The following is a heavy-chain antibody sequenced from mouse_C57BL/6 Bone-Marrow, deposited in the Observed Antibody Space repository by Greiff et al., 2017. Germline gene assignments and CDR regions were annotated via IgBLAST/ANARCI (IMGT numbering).Heavy chain of an antibody. V-gene: IGHV1-55*01. CDR2: IYPGSGNT. CDR1: GYTFTSYW. J-gene: IGHJ1*03. Sequence: QVQLQQPGAELVKPGASVKMSCKASGYTFTSYWITWVKQRPGPGLEWIGDIYPGSGNTNYNEKFKSKATLTVDTSSSTAYMQLSSLTSEDSAVYYCARRGLLRYYWYFDVWGTGTTVTVSS. D-gene: IGHD1-1*01. CDR3: ARRGLLRYYWYFDV.